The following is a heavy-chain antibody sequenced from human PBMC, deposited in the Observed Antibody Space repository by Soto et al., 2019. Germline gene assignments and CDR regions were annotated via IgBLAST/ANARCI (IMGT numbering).Heavy chain of an antibody. CDR1: GYTFTSYY. J-gene: IGHJ4*02. CDR2: INPSGGST. D-gene: IGHD3-22*01. CDR3: ARVQSYYYDSSGLNFDY. Sequence: QVQLVQSGAEVKKPGASVKVSCKASGYTFTSYYMHWVRQAPGQGLEWMGIINPSGGSTSYAQKFQGRVTMTRDTATSKAYMELSSRRSEDTAVYYCARVQSYYYDSSGLNFDYWGQGPLVTVSS. V-gene: IGHV1-46*01.